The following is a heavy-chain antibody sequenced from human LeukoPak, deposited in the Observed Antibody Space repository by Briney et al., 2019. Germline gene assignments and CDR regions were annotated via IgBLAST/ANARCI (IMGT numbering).Heavy chain of an antibody. Sequence: GESLKISCEGIGYRFNTKWISWVRQTPGKALEWMAVIYCGDSDTRYSPSFQGQVTISADKSISTAFLQWSSLKASDTAMYYCARQLYSSGWYGQSKPFDFWGQGTLVTVSS. CDR2: IYCGDSDT. V-gene: IGHV5-51*01. CDR3: ARQLYSSGWYGQSKPFDF. CDR1: GYRFNTKW. J-gene: IGHJ4*02. D-gene: IGHD6-19*01.